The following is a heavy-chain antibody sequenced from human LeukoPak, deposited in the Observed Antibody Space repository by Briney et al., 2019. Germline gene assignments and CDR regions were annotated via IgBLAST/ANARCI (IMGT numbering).Heavy chain of an antibody. V-gene: IGHV1-69*04. CDR2: IIPILGIA. J-gene: IGHJ4*02. D-gene: IGHD4-17*01. CDR3: VREGSGYGDYVFDY. Sequence: PVASVTVSCTASGGTFSSCAISWVRQAPGQGLEWMGRIIPILGIANYAQKFQGRVTITADKSTSTAYMELSSLRSEDTAVYYCVREGSGYGDYVFDYWGQGTLVTVSS. CDR1: GGTFSSCA.